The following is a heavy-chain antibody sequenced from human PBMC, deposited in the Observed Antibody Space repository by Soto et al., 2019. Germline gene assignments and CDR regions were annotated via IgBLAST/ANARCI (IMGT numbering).Heavy chain of an antibody. D-gene: IGHD3-3*01. J-gene: IGHJ6*02. CDR2: ISGSGGST. Sequence: PGGSLRLSCAASGLTFSSYAMSWVRQAPGKGLEWVSAISGSGGSTYYADSVKGRFTISRDNSKNTLYLQMNSLRAEDTAVYYCAKDSFTIFGVVIISGMDVWGQGTTVTVSS. CDR3: AKDSFTIFGVVIISGMDV. V-gene: IGHV3-23*01. CDR1: GLTFSSYA.